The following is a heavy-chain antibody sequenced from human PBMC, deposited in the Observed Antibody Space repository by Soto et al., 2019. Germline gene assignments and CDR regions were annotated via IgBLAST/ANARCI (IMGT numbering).Heavy chain of an antibody. V-gene: IGHV4-39*01. CDR1: GGCISSSNYY. Sequence: PXATLSLPCTVSGGCISSSNYYWGWIRQPPGKGLEWIGSIYYSGSTYYNPSLKSRVTISVDTSKNQFSLKLSSVTAADTAVYYCARQGSCSGGSCTNPFGYWGQGTLVTVSS. CDR2: IYYSGST. J-gene: IGHJ4*02. CDR3: ARQGSCSGGSCTNPFGY. D-gene: IGHD2-15*01.